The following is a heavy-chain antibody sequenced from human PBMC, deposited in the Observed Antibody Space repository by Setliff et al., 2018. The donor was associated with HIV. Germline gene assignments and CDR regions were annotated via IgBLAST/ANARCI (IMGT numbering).Heavy chain of an antibody. J-gene: IGHJ6*03. CDR3: ARLVGYYRSDNANYYYMDV. V-gene: IGHV4-39*02. Sequence: SETLSLTCTVSDGSISSTNHYWGWIRQFPGKRLEWIGTVHYSGSTYYNPSLKSRLTISVDTSTNHFSLKLSSVAAADTAVYYCARLVGYYRSDNANYYYMDVWGKGTTVTVSS. CDR1: DGSISSTNHY. CDR2: VHYSGST. D-gene: IGHD3-16*02.